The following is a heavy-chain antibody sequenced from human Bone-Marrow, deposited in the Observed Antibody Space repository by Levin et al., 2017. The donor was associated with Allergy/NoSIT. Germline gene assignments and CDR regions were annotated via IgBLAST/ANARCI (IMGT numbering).Heavy chain of an antibody. J-gene: IGHJ6*03. Sequence: ASVKVSCKASGYTFTSYAMHWVRQAPGQRLEWMGWINAGNGNTKYSQKFQGRVTITRDTSASTAYMELSSLRSEDTAVYYCAREYCSSTSCYGAFGGYYYYMDGWGKGTTVTVSS. CDR2: INAGNGNT. CDR1: GYTFTSYA. CDR3: AREYCSSTSCYGAFGGYYYYMDG. D-gene: IGHD2-2*01. V-gene: IGHV1-3*01.